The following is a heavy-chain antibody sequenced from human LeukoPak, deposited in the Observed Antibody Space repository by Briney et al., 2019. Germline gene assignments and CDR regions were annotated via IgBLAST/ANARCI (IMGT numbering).Heavy chain of an antibody. CDR3: ARDQGLGGYFDY. Sequence: QPGASLRLSCAASGFTFSNYAMSWVRQAPGKGLEWVSAITGSGGNTYYADSVKGRFTISRDNSKNTVFLQMNSLRAEDTAVYYCARDQGLGGYFDYWGQGTLVTVSS. CDR1: GFTFSNYA. V-gene: IGHV3-23*01. CDR2: ITGSGGNT. D-gene: IGHD3-16*01. J-gene: IGHJ4*02.